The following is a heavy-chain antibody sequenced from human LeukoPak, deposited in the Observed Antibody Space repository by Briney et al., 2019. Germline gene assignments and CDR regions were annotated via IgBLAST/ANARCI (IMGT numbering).Heavy chain of an antibody. V-gene: IGHV4-34*01. CDR1: GGSFSGYY. D-gene: IGHD6-19*01. CDR2: INHSGST. CDR3: IIAVAGKDY. Sequence: PSETLSLTCAVCGGSFSGYYWSWIRQPPGKGLEWIGEINHSGSTNYNPSLKSRVTISVDTSKNQFSLKLSSVTAADTAVYYCIIAVAGKDYWGQGTLVTVSS. J-gene: IGHJ4*02.